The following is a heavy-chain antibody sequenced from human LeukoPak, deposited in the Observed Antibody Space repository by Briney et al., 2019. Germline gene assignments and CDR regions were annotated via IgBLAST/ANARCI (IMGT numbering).Heavy chain of an antibody. J-gene: IGHJ4*02. V-gene: IGHV3-33*01. CDR3: ARWGSGGLTLDY. CDR2: IWNDATNK. D-gene: IGHD3-10*01. Sequence: GGSLRLSCAASGFTFSSYGMHWVRQAPGKGLEWVAVIWNDATNKYYADSVKGRFTISKDNSRNTLNLQMDSLRAEDTAVYYCARWGSGGLTLDYWGQGTLVTVSS. CDR1: GFTFSSYG.